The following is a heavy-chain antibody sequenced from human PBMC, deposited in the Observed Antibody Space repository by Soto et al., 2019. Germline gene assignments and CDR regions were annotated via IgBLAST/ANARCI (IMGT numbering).Heavy chain of an antibody. CDR3: AHIKSYYYDSSGYYYYYYGMDV. CDR1: GFSLSTSGVG. CDR2: IYWDDDK. D-gene: IGHD3-22*01. V-gene: IGHV2-5*02. J-gene: IGHJ6*02. Sequence: SGPTLVNPTQTLTLTCTFSGFSLSTSGVGVGWIRQPPGKALEWLALIYWDDDKRYSPSLKSRLTITKDTSKNQVVLTMTNMDPVDTATYYCAHIKSYYYDSSGYYYYYYGMDVWGQGTTVTVSS.